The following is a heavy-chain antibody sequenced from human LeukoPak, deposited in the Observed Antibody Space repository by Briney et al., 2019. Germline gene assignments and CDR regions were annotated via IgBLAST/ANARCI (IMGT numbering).Heavy chain of an antibody. CDR2: IIPIFGTA. J-gene: IGHJ4*02. V-gene: IGHV1-69*13. Sequence: APVKVSCKASGGTFSSYAISWVRQAPGQGLEWMGGIIPIFGTANYAQKFQGRVTITADESTSTAYMELSSLRSEDTAVYYCAREASSYGSGSYFFDYWGQGTLVTVSS. CDR1: GGTFSSYA. CDR3: AREASSYGSGSYFFDY. D-gene: IGHD3-10*01.